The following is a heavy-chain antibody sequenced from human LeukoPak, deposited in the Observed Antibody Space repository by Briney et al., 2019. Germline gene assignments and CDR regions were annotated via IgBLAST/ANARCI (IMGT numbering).Heavy chain of an antibody. V-gene: IGHV1-2*02. CDR2: INPNSGGT. Sequence: ASVKVSCKASGYTFTGYYMHWVRQAPGQGLEWMGWINPNSGGTNYAQKFQGRVTMTRDTSISTAYMELSRLRSDDTAVYYCARDKGRYGYGPRYFQHWGQGTLVTVSS. D-gene: IGHD5-18*01. CDR3: ARDKGRYGYGPRYFQH. CDR1: GYTFTGYY. J-gene: IGHJ1*01.